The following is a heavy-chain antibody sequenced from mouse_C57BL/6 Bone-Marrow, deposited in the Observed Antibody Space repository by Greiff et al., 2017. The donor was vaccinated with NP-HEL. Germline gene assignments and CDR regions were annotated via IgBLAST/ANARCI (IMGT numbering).Heavy chain of an antibody. CDR3: ARSNYGTGFDY. J-gene: IGHJ2*01. CDR2: IDPSDSYT. V-gene: IGHV1-50*01. Sequence: QVQLQQPGAELVKPGASVKLSCKASGYTFTSYWMQWVKQRPGQGLEWIGEIDPSDSYTNYNQKFKGKATLTVDTSSSTAYMQLSSLTSEDSAVYYCARSNYGTGFDYWGQGTTLTVSS. CDR1: GYTFTSYW. D-gene: IGHD1-1*01.